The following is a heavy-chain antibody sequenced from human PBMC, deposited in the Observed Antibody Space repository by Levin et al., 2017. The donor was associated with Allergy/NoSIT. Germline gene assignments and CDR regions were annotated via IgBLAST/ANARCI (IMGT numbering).Heavy chain of an antibody. Sequence: SVKVSCKASGGTFSSYAISWVRQAPGQGLEWMGGIIPIFGTANYAQKFQGRVTITADESTSTAYMELSSLRSEDTAVYYCAREGGAVREAYYYYGMDVWGQGTTVTVSS. CDR1: GGTFSSYA. CDR3: AREGGAVREAYYYYGMDV. D-gene: IGHD1-26*01. CDR2: IIPIFGTA. J-gene: IGHJ6*02. V-gene: IGHV1-69*13.